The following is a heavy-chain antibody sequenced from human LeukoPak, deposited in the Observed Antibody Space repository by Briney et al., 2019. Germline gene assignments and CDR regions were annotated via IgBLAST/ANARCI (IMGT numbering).Heavy chain of an antibody. Sequence: PGGSLRLSCAASGFTFSSYWMGWVRQAPGKGLEWVAVISYDGSNKYYADSVKGRFTNSRDNSKNTLYLQMNSLRAEDTAVYYCARDYYGSGGYYFDYWGQGTLVTVSS. V-gene: IGHV3-30*07. CDR3: ARDYYGSGGYYFDY. CDR1: GFTFSSYW. CDR2: ISYDGSNK. D-gene: IGHD3-10*01. J-gene: IGHJ4*02.